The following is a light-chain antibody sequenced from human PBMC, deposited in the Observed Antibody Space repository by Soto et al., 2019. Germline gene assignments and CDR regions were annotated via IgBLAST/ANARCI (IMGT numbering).Light chain of an antibody. Sequence: EIVLTQSPGTLSLSPGARATLSCRASQSVSSGYLAWYQQKRGQAPRLLIYGASSRATGIPDRFSGSASGTDFTLTISRLEPEDFAVYFCQHCDSSRLTFGGGTKVEIK. CDR2: GAS. V-gene: IGKV3-20*01. CDR3: QHCDSSRLT. J-gene: IGKJ4*01. CDR1: QSVSSGY.